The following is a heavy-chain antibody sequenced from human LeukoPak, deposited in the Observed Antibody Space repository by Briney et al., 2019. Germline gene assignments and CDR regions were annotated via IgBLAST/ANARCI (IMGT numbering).Heavy chain of an antibody. Sequence: ASVKVSCXASGYTFTSYGISWVRRAHGQGLEWMGWISAYNGNTNYAQKLQGRVTMTTDTSTSTAYMELRSLRSDDTAVYYCAASSIAALSSDYWGQGTLVTVSS. CDR3: AASSIAALSSDY. D-gene: IGHD6-6*01. J-gene: IGHJ4*02. V-gene: IGHV1-18*01. CDR1: GYTFTSYG. CDR2: ISAYNGNT.